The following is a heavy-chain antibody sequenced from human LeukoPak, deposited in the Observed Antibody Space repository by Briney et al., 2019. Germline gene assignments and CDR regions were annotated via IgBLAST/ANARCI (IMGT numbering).Heavy chain of an antibody. J-gene: IGHJ3*02. CDR1: DGSFSGFY. CDR2: INHSGTT. CDR3: ARAFTDCSSTSCYPPDAFDI. V-gene: IGHV4-34*01. D-gene: IGHD2-2*01. Sequence: SQTLSLTCAVYDGSFSGFYWTWIRQSPGKGLEWIGEINHSGTTYLNPSLKSRVTISVDTPKNQFSLKLRSATAADTAVYYCARAFTDCSSTSCYPPDAFDIWGQGTMVTVSS.